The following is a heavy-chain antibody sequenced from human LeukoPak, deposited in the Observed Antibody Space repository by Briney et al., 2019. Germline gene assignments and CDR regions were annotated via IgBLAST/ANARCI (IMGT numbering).Heavy chain of an antibody. CDR2: ISGSGGST. CDR1: GFTFSSYA. V-gene: IGHV3-23*01. CDR3: AEAPVTTCRGAYCYPFDY. Sequence: GGSLRLSCAASGFTFSSYAMSWVRQAPGKGLEWVSAISGSGGSTYYADSVKGRFTISRDNSKNTLYLQMNSLRAEDTAVYYRAEAPVTTCRGAYCYPFDYWGQGTLVTVSS. J-gene: IGHJ4*02. D-gene: IGHD2-21*01.